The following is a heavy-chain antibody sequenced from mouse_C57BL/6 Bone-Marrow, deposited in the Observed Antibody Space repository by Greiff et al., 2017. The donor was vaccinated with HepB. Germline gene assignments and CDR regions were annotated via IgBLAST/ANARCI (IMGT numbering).Heavy chain of an antibody. Sequence: VQLQQSGAELVRPGASVKLSCTASGFNIKDDYMHWVKQRPEQGLEWIGWIDPENGDTEYASKFQSKATITADTSSNTAYLQLSSLTSEDTAVYYCTPLYSSMDYWGQGTSVTVSS. CDR2: IDPENGDT. CDR1: GFNIKDDY. J-gene: IGHJ4*01. CDR3: TPLYSSMDY. V-gene: IGHV14-4*01.